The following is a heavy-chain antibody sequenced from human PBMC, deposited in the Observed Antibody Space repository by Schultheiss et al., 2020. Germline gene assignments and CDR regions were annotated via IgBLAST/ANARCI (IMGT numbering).Heavy chain of an antibody. CDR2: ISYDGSNK. Sequence: GGSLRLSCAASGFTFSSYGMHGVRQAPGKGLEWVAVISYDGSNKYYADSVKGRFTISRDNSKNTLYLQMNSLRAEDTAVYYCAKPDVGGLRTSYYYYGMDVWGQGTTVTVSS. V-gene: IGHV3-30*18. J-gene: IGHJ6*02. D-gene: IGHD5-12*01. CDR1: GFTFSSYG. CDR3: AKPDVGGLRTSYYYYGMDV.